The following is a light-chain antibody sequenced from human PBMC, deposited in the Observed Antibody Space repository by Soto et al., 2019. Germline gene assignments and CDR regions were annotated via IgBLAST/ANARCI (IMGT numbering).Light chain of an antibody. V-gene: IGLV1-47*01. CDR3: SAWDGILSGWV. CDR2: RNN. CDR1: SSNIETNY. J-gene: IGLJ3*02. Sequence: QSVLTQPPSASGTPGQRVTISCSGSSSNIETNYVYWYQQLPGTAPKVLIYRNNQRPSRVPDRFSASKSGTSASLAISGLRSEDEADYYCSAWDGILSGWVFGGGTKLTVL.